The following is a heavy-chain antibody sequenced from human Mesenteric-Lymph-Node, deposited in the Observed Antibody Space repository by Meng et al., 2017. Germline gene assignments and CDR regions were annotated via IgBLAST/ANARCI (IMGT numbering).Heavy chain of an antibody. CDR2: VNGNHGGT. V-gene: IGHV1-2*06. J-gene: IGHJ4*02. Sequence: ASVKVSCKTSGFTFTDYYLHWLRRAPGQGLEWMGRVNGNHGGTNSAQKFHGRLTMTRDTSITTAYMELSGLTSDDTAVYFCARDWVGYCSGGSCYDLDYWGQGTLVTVSS. D-gene: IGHD2-15*01. CDR3: ARDWVGYCSGGSCYDLDY. CDR1: GFTFTDYY.